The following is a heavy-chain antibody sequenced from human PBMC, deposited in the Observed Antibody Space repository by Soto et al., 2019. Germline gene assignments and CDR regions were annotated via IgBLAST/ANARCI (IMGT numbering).Heavy chain of an antibody. CDR2: IYPGDSDT. V-gene: IGHV5-51*01. CDR3: GRIDGRNGYPYDY. CDR1: GYSFTNYW. J-gene: IGHJ4*02. D-gene: IGHD6-25*01. Sequence: GESLKISCKGSGYSFTNYWIGWVRQMPGKGPDWMGIIYPGDSDTRYSPSFQGQVTISADRSISTAYLQWSSLRASDTAIYYCGRIDGRNGYPYDYWGQGTLVTVSS.